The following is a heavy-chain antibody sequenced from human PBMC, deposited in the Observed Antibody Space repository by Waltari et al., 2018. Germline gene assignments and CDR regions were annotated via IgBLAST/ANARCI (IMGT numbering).Heavy chain of an antibody. CDR2: ISSGGGST. CDR1: ALAVTSNA. D-gene: IGHD5-12*01. Sequence: EEQLFRSGGGLVSPVGPLGSPCAATALAVTSNAMGWVRHGPGKGLEWVSAISSGGGSTYYADSVKGRFTISRDNSKNTLYLQMNSLRAEDTAVYYCAKGAYSGYNLYRYFDLWGRSTVVTVSS. CDR3: AKGAYSGYNLYRYFDL. V-gene: IGHV3-23*01. J-gene: IGHJ2*01.